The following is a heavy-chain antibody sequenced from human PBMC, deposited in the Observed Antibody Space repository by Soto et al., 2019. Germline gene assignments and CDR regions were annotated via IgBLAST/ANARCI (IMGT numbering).Heavy chain of an antibody. CDR3: ARLWGVQQLG. Sequence: GGSLRLSCAASGFTFDDYTMHWVRQAPGKGLEWVSLISWDGGSTYYADSVKGRFTLSRDNSKNSLYLQMNSLRTEDTALYYCARLWGVQQLGWGQGTLVTVSS. V-gene: IGHV3-43*01. J-gene: IGHJ4*02. D-gene: IGHD6-13*01. CDR2: ISWDGGST. CDR1: GFTFDDYT.